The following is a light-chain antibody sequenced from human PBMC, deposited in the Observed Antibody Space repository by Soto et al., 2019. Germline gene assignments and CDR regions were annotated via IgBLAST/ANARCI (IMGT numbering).Light chain of an antibody. J-gene: IGLJ2*01. CDR3: QVWDSSSDHFVV. CDR2: YDS. Sequence: VLTQPPSVSVAPGKTARITCGGNNIGSKSVHWYQQKPGQAPVLVIYYDSDRPSGIPERFSGSNSGNTATLTISRVEAGDEADYYCQVWDSSSDHFVVFGGGTKLTVL. V-gene: IGLV3-21*04. CDR1: NIGSKS.